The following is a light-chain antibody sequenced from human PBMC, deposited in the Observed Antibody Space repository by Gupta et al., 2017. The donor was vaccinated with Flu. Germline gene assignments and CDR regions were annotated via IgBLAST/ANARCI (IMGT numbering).Light chain of an antibody. CDR1: QGISRS. CDR3: QTVNRYPLA. CDR2: AAS. Sequence: DIHLTQSPSFLSASVGDRVTITCRASQGISRSLAWYQQRPGEGPNLLIYAASTLQTAVPSRFSGSGSGTEFTLTISSLQPEDFAIYYCQTVNRYPLAFGGGTKVEI. J-gene: IGKJ4*01. V-gene: IGKV1-9*01.